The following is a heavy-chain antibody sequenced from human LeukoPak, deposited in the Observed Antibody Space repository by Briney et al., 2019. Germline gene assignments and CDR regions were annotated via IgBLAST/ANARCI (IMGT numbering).Heavy chain of an antibody. V-gene: IGHV4-34*01. D-gene: IGHD3-22*01. J-gene: IGHJ4*02. CDR3: ARVPYYYDSSGYYSEPYYFDY. CDR1: GGSFSGYY. Sequence: SETLSLTCAVYGGSFSGYYWSWIRQPPGKGLEWIGEINHSGSTNYNPSLKGRVTISVDTPKNQFSLKLSSVTAADTAVYYCARVPYYYDSSGYYSEPYYFDYWGQGTLVTVSS. CDR2: INHSGST.